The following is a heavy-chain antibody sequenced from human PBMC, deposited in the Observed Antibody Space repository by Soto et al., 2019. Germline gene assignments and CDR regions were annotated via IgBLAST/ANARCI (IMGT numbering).Heavy chain of an antibody. J-gene: IGHJ4*02. Sequence: SETLSLTCTVSGGSISSSSYYWGWIRQPPGKGLEWIGSIYYSGSTYYNPSLKSRVTISVDTSKNQFSLMLSSVTAADTAVYYCARRVDGDYPFDYWGQGTLVTVSS. D-gene: IGHD4-17*01. CDR2: IYYSGST. CDR1: GGSISSSSYY. V-gene: IGHV4-39*01. CDR3: ARRVDGDYPFDY.